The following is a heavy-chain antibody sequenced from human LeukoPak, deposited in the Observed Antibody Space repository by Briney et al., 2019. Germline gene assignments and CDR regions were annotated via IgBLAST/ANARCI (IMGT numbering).Heavy chain of an antibody. CDR3: TRPYYYYYYYMDV. J-gene: IGHJ6*03. V-gene: IGHV3-73*01. Sequence: GGSLRLSCAASGFTFSGSAMHWVRQASGKGLEWVGRIRSKANSYATAYAASVKGRFTISRDDSKNTAYLQMNSLKTEDTAVYYCTRPYYYYYYYMDVWGKGTTVTVSS. CDR2: IRSKANSYAT. CDR1: GFTFSGSA.